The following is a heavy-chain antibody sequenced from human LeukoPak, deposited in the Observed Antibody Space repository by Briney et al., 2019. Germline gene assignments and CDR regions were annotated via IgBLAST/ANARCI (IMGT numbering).Heavy chain of an antibody. Sequence: SVKVSCKASGGTFSSYAISWVRQAPGQGLEWMGRIIPILGIANYAQKFQGRVTITADESTSTAYMELSSLRSEDTAVYYCAKIAVAGTYYYYYYMDVWGKGTTVTVSS. D-gene: IGHD6-19*01. V-gene: IGHV1-69*04. CDR1: GGTFSSYA. CDR3: AKIAVAGTYYYYYYMDV. J-gene: IGHJ6*03. CDR2: IIPILGIA.